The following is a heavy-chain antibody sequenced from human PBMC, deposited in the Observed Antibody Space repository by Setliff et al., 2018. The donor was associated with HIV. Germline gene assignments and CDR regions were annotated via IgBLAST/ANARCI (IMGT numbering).Heavy chain of an antibody. CDR3: ARDGYTNGYGYYYFYMDV. V-gene: IGHV1-69*10. J-gene: IGHJ6*03. CDR1: GGTFSDFR. D-gene: IGHD5-18*01. Sequence: SVKVSCKASGGTFSDFRITWVRQAPGQGLEWMGEITPFVGITNYAQKFQGRVTISADESTATAYIELSSLTSQDTAVYYCARDGYTNGYGYYYFYMDVWGKGTTVTVSS. CDR2: ITPFVGIT.